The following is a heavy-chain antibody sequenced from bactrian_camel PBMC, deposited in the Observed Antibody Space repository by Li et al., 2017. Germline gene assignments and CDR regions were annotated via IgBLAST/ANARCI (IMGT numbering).Heavy chain of an antibody. CDR2: IAGDGRT. Sequence: HVQLVESGGGTVQAGGSLTLSCAVSGSIDNHACMAWFRQAPGQEREGVAAIAGDGRTDYADSVKGRFTISRDGAKDTLYLQMNSLKIEDTAVYYCALGSSRQATMTARGKGTQVTVS. V-gene: IGHV3S53*01. J-gene: IGHJ4*01. D-gene: IGHD3*01. CDR1: GSIDNHAC.